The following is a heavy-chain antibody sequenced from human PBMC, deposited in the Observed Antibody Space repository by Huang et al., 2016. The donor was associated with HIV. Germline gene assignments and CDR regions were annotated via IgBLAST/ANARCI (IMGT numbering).Heavy chain of an antibody. CDR2: ISTDGTIK. D-gene: IGHD3-10*01. J-gene: IGHJ4*02. CDR3: ARTGSYYYGSGIYHFGDY. V-gene: IGHV3-30*01. Sequence: QVQLVESGGGVVQTGRSLRLSCSASGFAFSSFAMHWIGQAPGKGLRWLAVISTDGTIKNYADSVRGRFTISRDNSKGTVYLQMNSLRPEDTAVYSCARTGSYYYGSGIYHFGDYWGQGTLVTVSS. CDR1: GFAFSSFA.